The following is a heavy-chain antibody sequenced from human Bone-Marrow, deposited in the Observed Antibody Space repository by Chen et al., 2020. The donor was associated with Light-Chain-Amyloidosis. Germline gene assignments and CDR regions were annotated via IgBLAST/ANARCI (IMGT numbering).Heavy chain of an antibody. J-gene: IGHJ6*02. Sequence: QVQLVQSGAEVKKPGSSVKVSCKASGGTFSSYAISWVRQAPGQGLEWMGGIIPIFGTANLPQKLQGRVTSTADESTSTAYMELSSLRSEDTAVYYCARDRGRYCTNGVCYIPPVAGNYYYYGMDVWGQGTTVTVSS. CDR3: ARDRGRYCTNGVCYIPPVAGNYYYYGMDV. V-gene: IGHV1-69*01. CDR1: GGTFSSYA. CDR2: IIPIFGTA. D-gene: IGHD2-8*01.